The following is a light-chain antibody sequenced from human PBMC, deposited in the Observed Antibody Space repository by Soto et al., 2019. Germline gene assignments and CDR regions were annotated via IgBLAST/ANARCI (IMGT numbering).Light chain of an antibody. CDR1: QSISSW. CDR2: DAS. V-gene: IGKV1-5*01. CDR3: QQYNSYSRT. Sequence: DIQMTQSPSTLSASVGDRVIVTCRASQSISSWLAWYQQKPGKAPKLLIHDASSLQSGVPSRFSGSGSGTEFTLTISSLQPDDFATYYSQQYNSYSRTFGQGTKVEIK. J-gene: IGKJ1*01.